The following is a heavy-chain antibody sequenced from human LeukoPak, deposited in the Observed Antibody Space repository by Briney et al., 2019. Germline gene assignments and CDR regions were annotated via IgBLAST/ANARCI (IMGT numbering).Heavy chain of an antibody. J-gene: IGHJ4*02. D-gene: IGHD4-17*01. CDR3: ARTHQGVTKDFDY. Sequence: PGGSLRLSCAASGFTFSSYSMNWVRQAPGKGLEWVSSISSSSSYIYYADSVKGRFTISRDNAKNSLYLQMNSLRAEDTAVYYCARTHQGVTKDFDYWGQGTLVTVSS. CDR2: ISSSSSYI. V-gene: IGHV3-21*01. CDR1: GFTFSSYS.